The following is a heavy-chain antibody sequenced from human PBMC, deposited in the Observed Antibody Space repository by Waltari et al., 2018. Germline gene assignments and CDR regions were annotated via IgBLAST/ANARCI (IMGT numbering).Heavy chain of an antibody. J-gene: IGHJ5*02. CDR3: SRSGSDDWFDP. D-gene: IGHD2-15*01. CDR1: GYTFTDYY. Sequence: EVQLLQSGAEVKKPGATVKISCKSSGYTFTDYYIHWVKQTPGKGLEWMGRVGPKGGETIYAEKFQDRVTISADTSTDTVYMIMNGLRFDDTALYFCSRSGSDDWFDPWGRGTPVTVVS. V-gene: IGHV1-69-2*01. CDR2: VGPKGGET.